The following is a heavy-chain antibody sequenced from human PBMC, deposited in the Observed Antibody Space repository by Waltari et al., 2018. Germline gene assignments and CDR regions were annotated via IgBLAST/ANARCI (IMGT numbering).Heavy chain of an antibody. CDR1: GFTFSNSW. CDR3: SVSLNS. J-gene: IGHJ5*02. V-gene: IGHV3-7*01. Sequence: EVQLVESGGGLVQPGGSLRLSCAASGFTFSNSWMDWVRQAPGKGLEWVANIKRDGSESHYIDSGKGRFTISRDNAQNLLYLQMNTLRAEDTAVYYCSVSLNSWGQGTLVTVSS. CDR2: IKRDGSES.